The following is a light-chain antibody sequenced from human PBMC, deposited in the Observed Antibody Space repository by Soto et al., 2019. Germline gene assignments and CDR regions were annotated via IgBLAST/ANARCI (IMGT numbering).Light chain of an antibody. Sequence: IVLTQYPSTLCSSPCERATLSCISMHSGINTQLAWYQQKPGQAPRLLIYGASDRAIGIADRFSGSGSGTDFTLTISRREPDDFAVYYCQQYCSYPTRLTFGGGTKVEIK. CDR1: HSGINTQ. V-gene: IGKV3-20*01. CDR3: QQYCSYPTRLT. J-gene: IGKJ4*01. CDR2: GAS.